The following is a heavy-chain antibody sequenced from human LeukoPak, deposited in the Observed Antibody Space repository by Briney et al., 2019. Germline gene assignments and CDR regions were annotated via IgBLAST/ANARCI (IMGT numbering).Heavy chain of an antibody. CDR2: IYSGGST. D-gene: IGHD2-21*02. CDR1: GFTVSSNY. J-gene: IGHJ6*02. V-gene: IGHV3-53*04. CDR3: AHSYCGGDCYFPAYYYGMDV. Sequence: GGSLRLSCAASGFTVSSNYMSWVRQAPGKGLEWVSVIYSGGSTYYADSVKGRFTISRHNPKTTPYLQINSLRAEDTAVYYCAHSYCGGDCYFPAYYYGMDVWGQGTTVTVSS.